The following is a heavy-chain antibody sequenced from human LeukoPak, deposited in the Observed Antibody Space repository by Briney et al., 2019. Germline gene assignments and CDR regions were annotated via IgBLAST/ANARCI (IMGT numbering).Heavy chain of an antibody. CDR2: INHSGST. D-gene: IGHD3-22*01. Sequence: SETLSLTCAVYGGSFSGYYWSWIRQPPGKGLEWIGEINHSGSTNCNPSLKSRVTISVDTSKNQFSLKLSSVTAADTAVYYCATPYSSGYYVYWGQGTLVTVSS. CDR1: GGSFSGYY. V-gene: IGHV4-34*01. CDR3: ATPYSSGYYVY. J-gene: IGHJ4*02.